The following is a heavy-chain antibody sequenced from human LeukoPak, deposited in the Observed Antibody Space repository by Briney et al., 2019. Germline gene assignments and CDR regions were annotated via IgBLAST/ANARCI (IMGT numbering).Heavy chain of an antibody. J-gene: IGHJ5*02. Sequence: SETLALTCTVSGDSINGYYWIWIRQPPGKGLEWIGYIYSSGSTNYNPSLKGRVTISVDTSKNQFSLKLSSVTAADTAVYYCARGCYDFWSGFLNWFDPWGQGTLVTVSS. CDR2: IYSSGST. D-gene: IGHD3-3*01. V-gene: IGHV4-59*12. CDR3: ARGCYDFWSGFLNWFDP. CDR1: GDSINGYY.